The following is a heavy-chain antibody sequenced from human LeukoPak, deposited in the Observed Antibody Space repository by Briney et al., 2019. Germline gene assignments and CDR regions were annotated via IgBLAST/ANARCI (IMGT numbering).Heavy chain of an antibody. CDR3: TRAASSSPGGFDP. Sequence: GGSLRLSCAASGFTFDDYTMHWVRQAPGKGLEWVSLISWDGGSTYYADSVKGRFTISRDNSKNSLYLQMNSLRAEDTAFYYCTRAASSSPGGFDPWGQGTLVTVSS. J-gene: IGHJ5*02. CDR2: ISWDGGST. V-gene: IGHV3-43D*03. CDR1: GFTFDDYT.